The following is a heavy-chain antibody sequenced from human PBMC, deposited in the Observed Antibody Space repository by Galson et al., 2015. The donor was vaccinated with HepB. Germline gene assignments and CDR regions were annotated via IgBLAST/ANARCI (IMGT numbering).Heavy chain of an antibody. CDR2: IKSKFEGGAT. CDR1: GFSFSEDW. CDR3: TTDGKIGYDYSDH. J-gene: IGHJ4*02. Sequence: SLRLSCAASGFSFSEDWMNWVRQAPGKGLEWVGRIKSKFEGGATDYAAPVKGRFTISRDDSKDTLYLQMDSLETEDTAVYFCTTDGKIGYDYSDHWGQGTLVTVSS. D-gene: IGHD5-12*01. V-gene: IGHV3-15*07.